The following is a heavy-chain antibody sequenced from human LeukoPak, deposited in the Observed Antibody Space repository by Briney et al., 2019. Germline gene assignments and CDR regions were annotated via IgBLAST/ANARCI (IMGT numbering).Heavy chain of an antibody. V-gene: IGHV4-34*01. CDR3: ARGGLRFLEWLRSGFDP. CDR2: INHSGST. D-gene: IGHD3-3*01. J-gene: IGHJ5*02. Sequence: SETLSLTCAVYGGSFSGYYCSWIRQPPGKGLEWIGEINHSGSTNYNPSLKSRVTISVDTSKNQFSLKLSSVTAADTAVHYCARGGLRFLEWLRSGFDPWGQGNLVTVSS. CDR1: GGSFSGYY.